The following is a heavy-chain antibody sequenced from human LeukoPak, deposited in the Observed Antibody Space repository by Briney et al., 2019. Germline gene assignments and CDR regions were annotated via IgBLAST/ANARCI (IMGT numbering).Heavy chain of an antibody. V-gene: IGHV4-4*07. CDR1: GGSISSYY. CDR2: IYTSGST. Sequence: SETLSLTCTVSGGSISSYYWSWIRQPAGEGLEWIGRIYTSGSTNYNPSLKSRVTMSVDTSKNQFSLKLSSVTAADTAVYYCARGTSVHDYGDLYYYGMDVWGQGTTVTVSS. CDR3: ARGTSVHDYGDLYYYGMDV. D-gene: IGHD4-17*01. J-gene: IGHJ6*02.